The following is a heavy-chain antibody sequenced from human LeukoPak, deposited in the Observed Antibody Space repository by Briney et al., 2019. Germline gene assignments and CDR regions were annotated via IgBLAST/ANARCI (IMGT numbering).Heavy chain of an antibody. D-gene: IGHD5-18*01. J-gene: IGHJ4*02. V-gene: IGHV4-31*03. CDR1: GGSISSGGYY. CDR3: ARHVDTATRGFDY. Sequence: SETLSLTCTVSGGSISSGGYYWSWIRQHPGKGLEWIGYIYYSGSTYYNPSLKSRVTISVDTSKNQFSLKLSSVTAADTAVYYCARHVDTATRGFDYWGQGTLVTVSS. CDR2: IYYSGST.